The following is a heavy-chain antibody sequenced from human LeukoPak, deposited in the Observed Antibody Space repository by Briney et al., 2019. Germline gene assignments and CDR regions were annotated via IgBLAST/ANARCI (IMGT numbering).Heavy chain of an antibody. J-gene: IGHJ4*02. D-gene: IGHD4-17*01. CDR3: ARDYGDY. Sequence: AGGSLRLSCAASGFTFSSYAMSWVRQAPGKGLEWVANIKQDGSEQYYVDSVKGRFTISRDIAENSLYLQMNNLRVEDTALYYCARDYGDYWGQGTLVTVSS. CDR2: IKQDGSEQ. CDR1: GFTFSSYA. V-gene: IGHV3-7*01.